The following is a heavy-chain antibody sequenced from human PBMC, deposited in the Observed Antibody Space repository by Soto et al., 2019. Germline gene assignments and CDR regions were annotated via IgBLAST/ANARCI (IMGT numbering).Heavy chain of an antibody. D-gene: IGHD3-3*01. J-gene: IGHJ4*02. V-gene: IGHV1-2*04. Sequence: ASVKVSCKASGYTFTGYYMHWVRQAPGQGLEWMGWINPNSGDTNYAQKFQGWVTMTRDTSISTAYMELSRLRSDDTAVYYCARGKDDFWSGPYQYYFDYWGQGTLVTVSS. CDR2: INPNSGDT. CDR1: GYTFTGYY. CDR3: ARGKDDFWSGPYQYYFDY.